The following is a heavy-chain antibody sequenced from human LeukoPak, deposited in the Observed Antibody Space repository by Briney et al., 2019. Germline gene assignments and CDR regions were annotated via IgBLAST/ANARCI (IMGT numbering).Heavy chain of an antibody. V-gene: IGHV3-48*03. J-gene: IGHJ6*04. CDR2: ISSSGTNI. D-gene: IGHD3-10*02. CDR1: GFTFSSYE. CDR3: AELGITMIGGV. Sequence: GGSLRLSCAASGFTFSSYEMNWVRQAPGKGLEWVSYISSSGTNIYYADSVKGRFTISRDNAKNSLYLQMNSLRAEDTAVYYCAELGITMIGGVWGKGPTATISS.